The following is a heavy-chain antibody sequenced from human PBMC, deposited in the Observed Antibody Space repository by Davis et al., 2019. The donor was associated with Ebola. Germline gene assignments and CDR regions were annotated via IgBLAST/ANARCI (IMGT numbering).Heavy chain of an antibody. CDR1: GFTFSSYW. CDR2: IKTDGSST. V-gene: IGHV3-74*01. J-gene: IGHJ4*02. Sequence: GESLKISCAASGFTFSSYWMHWVRQGPGKGLVWVSRIKTDGSSTNYADSVKGRFTISRDNSKNTLYVQLNSLRSEDTAVYYCAKRVEYSSSFAYFDYWGQGALVTVSS. CDR3: AKRVEYSSSFAYFDY. D-gene: IGHD6-6*01.